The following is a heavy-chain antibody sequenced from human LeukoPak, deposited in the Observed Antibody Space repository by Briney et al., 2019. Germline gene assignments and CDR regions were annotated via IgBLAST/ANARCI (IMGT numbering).Heavy chain of an antibody. CDR1: GYTFADYF. CDR2: INANSGGA. CDR3: ARDVSSTSNWEFDY. V-gene: IGHV1-2*06. D-gene: IGHD1-26*01. J-gene: IGHJ4*02. Sequence: GASVKVSFKTSGYTFADYFIHWVRQAPGQGLEWMGRINANSGGAEYEQKFQGRVTMTRDTSISTAYVEVNWLISDDTAIYYCARDVSSTSNWEFDYWGQGALVTVS.